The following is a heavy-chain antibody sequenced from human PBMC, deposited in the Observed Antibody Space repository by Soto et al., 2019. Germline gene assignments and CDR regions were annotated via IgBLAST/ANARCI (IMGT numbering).Heavy chain of an antibody. V-gene: IGHV1-69*13. CDR3: ASSWTYCTNGVCLPSLYYYCGMDV. D-gene: IGHD2-8*01. CDR1: GGTFSSYA. CDR2: IIPIFGTA. J-gene: IGHJ6*02. Sequence: SVKVSCKASGGTFSSYAISWVRQAPGQGLEWMGGIIPIFGTANYAQKFQGRVTITADESTSTAYMELSSLRSEDTAVYYCASSWTYCTNGVCLPSLYYYCGMDVWGQGTTVTVSS.